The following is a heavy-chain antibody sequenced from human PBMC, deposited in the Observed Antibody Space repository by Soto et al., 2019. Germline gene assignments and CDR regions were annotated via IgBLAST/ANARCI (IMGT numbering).Heavy chain of an antibody. CDR3: ARDDFPILDNNIFDY. D-gene: IGHD1-1*01. J-gene: IGHJ4*02. CDR1: GFTFSSYS. CDR2: ISSSSSYI. V-gene: IGHV3-21*01. Sequence: EVQLVESGGGLVKPGGSLRLSCAASGFTFSSYSMNWVRQAPGKGLEWVSSISSSSSYIYYADSVKGRFTISRDNAKNSLYLQMNSLRAEDTAVYYCARDDFPILDNNIFDYWGQGTLVTVSS.